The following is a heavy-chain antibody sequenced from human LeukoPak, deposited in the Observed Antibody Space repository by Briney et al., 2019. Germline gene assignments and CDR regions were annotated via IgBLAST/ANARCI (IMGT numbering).Heavy chain of an antibody. CDR2: ISPNSGAA. V-gene: IGHV1-2*02. CDR1: GYSFTDYY. J-gene: IGHJ2*01. Sequence: ASVKVSCKASGYSFTDYYLHWVRQPPGQGPEWMGWISPNSGAANYAQKFQGRVTMTRDTSVSTVYMELSGLTSDDTAVYYCARDVGDSSGYYLWYFELWAVAPWSLSPQ. CDR3: ARDVGDSSGYYLWYFEL. D-gene: IGHD3-22*01.